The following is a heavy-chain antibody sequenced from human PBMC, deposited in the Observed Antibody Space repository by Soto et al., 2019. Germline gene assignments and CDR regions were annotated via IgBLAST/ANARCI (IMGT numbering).Heavy chain of an antibody. CDR3: ASGFYDSRGYSEAFDI. V-gene: IGHV4-59*01. J-gene: IGHJ3*02. D-gene: IGHD3-22*01. CDR2: VSYSGSS. CDR1: GGSIRSDH. Sequence: SETLSLTCSVSGGSIRSDHWNWIRQPPGKGLEWIAYVSYSGSSKYNPSLKSRVTISIDTTKNQFSLRLSSVTAADTAVYYCASGFYDSRGYSEAFDIWGKGTKVTVS.